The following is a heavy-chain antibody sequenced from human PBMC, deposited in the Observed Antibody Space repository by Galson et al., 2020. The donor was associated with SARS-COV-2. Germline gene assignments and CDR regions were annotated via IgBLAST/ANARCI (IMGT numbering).Heavy chain of an antibody. CDR2: IYPSGST. Sequence: LSLTCAVSGYSISTTNYWGWVRQPPGKGLEWIGSIYPSGSTYYNPSLKSRVHISLDTSRNQFSLTLHSMTAADTALYYCARQGVNMIVLVTVPGWFFDLWGRGTLVSVSS. CDR3: ARQGVNMIVLVTVPGWFFDL. J-gene: IGHJ2*01. D-gene: IGHD3-22*01. CDR1: GYSISTTNY. V-gene: IGHV4-38-2*01.